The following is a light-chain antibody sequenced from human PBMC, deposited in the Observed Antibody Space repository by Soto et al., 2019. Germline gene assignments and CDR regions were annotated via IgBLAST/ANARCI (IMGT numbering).Light chain of an antibody. CDR1: QGVSSY. CDR3: QQRSNWPIT. CDR2: DAS. V-gene: IGKV3D-11*01. J-gene: IGKJ5*01. Sequence: EIGLTQSPATLSLSPGERATLSCRASQGVSSYLAWYQQKPDQAPRLLIYDASNRATGIPARFSGSGPGTDFTLTISSLEPEDVAVYYCQQRSNWPITFGQGTRLEIK.